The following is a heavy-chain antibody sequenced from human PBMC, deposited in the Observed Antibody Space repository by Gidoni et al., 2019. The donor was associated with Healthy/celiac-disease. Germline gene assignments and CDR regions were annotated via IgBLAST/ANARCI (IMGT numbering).Heavy chain of an antibody. CDR1: GYSSTSYW. Sequence: EVQLVQSGAEVKQPGAYLKISCQGSGYSSTSYWIGWVRQMPGKGLEWMGIIYPGDSDTRYSPSFQGQVTISADKSISTAYLQWSSLKASDTAMYYCARQRGNYGPAYYFDYWGQGTLVTVSS. CDR2: IYPGDSDT. D-gene: IGHD1-7*01. V-gene: IGHV5-51*01. CDR3: ARQRGNYGPAYYFDY. J-gene: IGHJ4*02.